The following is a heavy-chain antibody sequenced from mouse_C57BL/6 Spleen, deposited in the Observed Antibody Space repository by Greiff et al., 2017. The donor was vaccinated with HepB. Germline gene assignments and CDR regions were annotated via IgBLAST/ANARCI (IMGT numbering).Heavy chain of an antibody. J-gene: IGHJ4*01. CDR2: IDPETGGT. CDR3: TRGIWNYAMDS. CDR1: GYTFTDYE. V-gene: IGHV1-15*01. Sequence: QVHVKQSGAELVRPGASVTLSCKASGYTFTDYEMHWVKQTPVHGLEWIGAIDPETGGTAYNQKFKGKAILTADKSSSTAYMELRSLTSEDSAVYYCTRGIWNYAMDSWGQGTSVTVSS. D-gene: IGHD1-1*02.